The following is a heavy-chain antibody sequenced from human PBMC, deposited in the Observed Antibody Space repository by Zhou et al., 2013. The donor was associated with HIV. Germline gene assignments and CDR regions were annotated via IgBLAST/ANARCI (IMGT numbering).Heavy chain of an antibody. Sequence: QVQLVQSGAEVKKPGSSVKVSCKASGGTFSSYALSWVRQAPGQGLEWMGRIIPILGIANYAQKFQGRVTITADKSTSTAYMELSSLRSEDTAVYYCARESGYYFDHWGQEPWSPVSS. V-gene: IGHV1-69*04. J-gene: IGHJ4*01. CDR3: ARESGYYFDH. D-gene: IGHD5-12*01. CDR2: IIPILGIA. CDR1: GGTFSSYA.